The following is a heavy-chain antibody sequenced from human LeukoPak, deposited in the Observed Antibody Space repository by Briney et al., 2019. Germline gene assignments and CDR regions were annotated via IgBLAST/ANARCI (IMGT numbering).Heavy chain of an antibody. CDR3: AELGITMIGGV. D-gene: IGHD3-10*02. CDR2: ISSGGRTI. J-gene: IGHJ6*04. V-gene: IGHV3-11*04. Sequence: GGSLRLSCAASGFTFSDCYVSWIRQAPGKGLEWVSYISSGGRTIYYADSVKGRFTMSRDNAKNSLYLQMNSLRAEDTAVYYCAELGITMIGGVWGKGTTVTISS. CDR1: GFTFSDCY.